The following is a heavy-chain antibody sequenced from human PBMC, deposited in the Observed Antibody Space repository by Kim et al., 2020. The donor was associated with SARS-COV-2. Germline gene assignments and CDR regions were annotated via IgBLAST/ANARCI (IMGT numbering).Heavy chain of an antibody. V-gene: IGHV3-23*03. Sequence: GGSLRLSCAASGFTFSSYAMSWVRQAPGKGLEWVSVIYSGGSSTYYADSVKGRFTISRDNSKNTLYLQMNSLRAEDTAVYYCAKLGGYSSGQDPGYDAFDIWGQGTMVTVSS. CDR2: IYSGGSST. CDR1: GFTFSSYA. J-gene: IGHJ3*02. CDR3: AKLGGYSSGQDPGYDAFDI. D-gene: IGHD6-19*01.